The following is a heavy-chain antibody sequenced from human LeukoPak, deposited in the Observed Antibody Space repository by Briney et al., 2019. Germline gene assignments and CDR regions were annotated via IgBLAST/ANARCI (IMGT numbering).Heavy chain of an antibody. CDR1: GGTFSSYA. CDR2: IIPILGIA. V-gene: IGHV1-69*04. J-gene: IGHJ4*02. CDR3: ARGRYQLLYELYYFDY. Sequence: GASVKVSCKASGGTFSSYAISWVRQAPGQGLEWMGRIIPILGIANYAQKFQGRVTITADKSTSTAYMELSSLRSEDTAVYYCARGRYQLLYELYYFDYWGQGTLVTVSS. D-gene: IGHD2-2*02.